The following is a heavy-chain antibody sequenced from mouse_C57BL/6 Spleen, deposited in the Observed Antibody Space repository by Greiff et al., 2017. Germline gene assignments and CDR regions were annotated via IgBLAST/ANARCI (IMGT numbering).Heavy chain of an antibody. D-gene: IGHD2-4*01. CDR3: ARGYYDYEDYAMDY. Sequence: EVQLVESEGGLVQPGSSMKLSCTASGFTFSDYYMAWVRQVPEKGLEWVANINYDGSSTYYLDSLKSRFIISRDNAKNILYLQMSSLKSEDTATYYGARGYYDYEDYAMDYWGQGTSVTVSS. V-gene: IGHV5-16*01. J-gene: IGHJ4*01. CDR1: GFTFSDYY. CDR2: INYDGSST.